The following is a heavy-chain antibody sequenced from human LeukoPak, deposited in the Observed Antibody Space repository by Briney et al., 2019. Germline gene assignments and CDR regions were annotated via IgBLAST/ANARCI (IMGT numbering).Heavy chain of an antibody. CDR1: GGTFSSYA. CDR3: ARESGYSGYDSFDY. D-gene: IGHD5-12*01. J-gene: IGHJ4*02. V-gene: IGHV1-69*06. CDR2: IIPIFGTA. Sequence: GASVKVSRKASGGTFSSYAISWVRQAPGQGLEWMGGIIPIFGTANYAQKFQGRVTITADKSTSTAYMELSSLRSEDTAVYYCARESGYSGYDSFDYWGQGTLVTVSS.